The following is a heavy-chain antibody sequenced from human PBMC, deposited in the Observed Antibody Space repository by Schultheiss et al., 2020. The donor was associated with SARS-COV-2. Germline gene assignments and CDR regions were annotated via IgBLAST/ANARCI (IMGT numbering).Heavy chain of an antibody. V-gene: IGHV3-66*01. Sequence: GGSLRLSCAASGFTFSSYSMNWVRQAPGKGLECVSVIYRCGSTYYADSVKGRFTISRDNSKNTVYLQMNSLRAEDTAVYYCARGVIDYWGQGTLVTVSS. J-gene: IGHJ4*02. CDR1: GFTFSSYS. CDR3: ARGVIDY. CDR2: IYRCGST.